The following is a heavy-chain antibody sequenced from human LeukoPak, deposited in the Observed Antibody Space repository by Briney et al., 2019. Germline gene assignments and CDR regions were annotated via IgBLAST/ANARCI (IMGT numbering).Heavy chain of an antibody. V-gene: IGHV4-34*01. CDR3: ARRSIGYCSSTSCYRLDY. Sequence: SETLSLTCAVYGGSFSGYYWSWIRQPPGKGLEWIGEINHSGSTNYNPSLKSRVTISVDTSKNQFSLKLSSVTAADTAVYYCARRSIGYCSSTSCYRLDYWGQGTLVTVSS. CDR2: INHSGST. CDR1: GGSFSGYY. J-gene: IGHJ4*02. D-gene: IGHD2-2*01.